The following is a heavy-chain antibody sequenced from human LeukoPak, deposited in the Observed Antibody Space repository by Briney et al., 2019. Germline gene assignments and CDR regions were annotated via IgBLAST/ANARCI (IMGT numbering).Heavy chain of an antibody. CDR2: ISSSSSYI. CDR1: GFTFSSYG. J-gene: IGHJ4*02. D-gene: IGHD1-26*01. CDR3: ASPIVDPYYFDY. V-gene: IGHV3-21*01. Sequence: GGSLRLSCAASGFTFSSYGMHWVRQAPGKGLEWVSSISSSSSYIYYADSVKGRFTISRDNAKNSLYLQMNSLRAEDTAVYYCASPIVDPYYFDYWGQGTLVTVSS.